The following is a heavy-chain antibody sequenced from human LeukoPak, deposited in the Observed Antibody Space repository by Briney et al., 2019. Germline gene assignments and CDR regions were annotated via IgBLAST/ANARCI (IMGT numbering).Heavy chain of an antibody. CDR3: VRGDDYIFDY. J-gene: IGHJ4*02. CDR1: GDPITSANW. Sequence: SETLSLTCAVSGDPITSANWWSWVRQSPGKGLECIGEISHSGATNHNPSLKSRVTMSLDKSKNQLFLRVNSVTAADAAVYYCVRGDDYIFDYWGQGTLVIVSS. D-gene: IGHD4-11*01. CDR2: ISHSGAT. V-gene: IGHV4-4*02.